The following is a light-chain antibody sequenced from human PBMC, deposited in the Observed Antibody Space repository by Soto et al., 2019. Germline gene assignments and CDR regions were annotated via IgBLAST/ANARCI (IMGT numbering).Light chain of an antibody. Sequence: PVTPGEPASISCRSSQSLLHSNGYNYLDWYLQKPGQSPQLLIYLGSNRASGVPDRFSGSGSGTDFTLKISRVEAEDVGVYYCMQPLQSWTFGQGTKVDIK. CDR1: QSLLHSNGYNY. CDR2: LGS. CDR3: MQPLQSWT. V-gene: IGKV2-28*01. J-gene: IGKJ1*01.